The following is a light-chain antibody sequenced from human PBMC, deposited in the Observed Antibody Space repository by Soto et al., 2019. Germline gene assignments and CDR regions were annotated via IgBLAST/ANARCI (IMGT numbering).Light chain of an antibody. CDR3: QAYDYSLTASV. V-gene: IGLV2-8*01. CDR2: EVT. Sequence: QSVLTQPPSASGSPGQSVTISCTGTSSDVGGYNFVSWYQHHPGKVPKLMIYEVTERPSGVPDRFSGSKSGNTASLTVSGLQAEDEADYYCQAYDYSLTASVFGGGTKLTVL. CDR1: SSDVGGYNF. J-gene: IGLJ3*02.